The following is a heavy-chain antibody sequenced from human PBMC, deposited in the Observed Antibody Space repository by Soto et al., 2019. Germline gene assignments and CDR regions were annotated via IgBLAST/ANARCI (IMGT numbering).Heavy chain of an antibody. V-gene: IGHV3-23*01. Sequence: GGSVRLSCAASGVTFRNAWMNWVRQAPGKGLEWVSAISGSGGSTYYADSVKGRFTISRDNSKNTLYLQMNSLRAEDTAVYYCAKDGGAVYGVLHGAFDIWGRGTMVTV. CDR2: ISGSGGST. CDR3: AKDGGAVYGVLHGAFDI. D-gene: IGHD4-17*01. CDR1: GVTFRNAW. J-gene: IGHJ3*02.